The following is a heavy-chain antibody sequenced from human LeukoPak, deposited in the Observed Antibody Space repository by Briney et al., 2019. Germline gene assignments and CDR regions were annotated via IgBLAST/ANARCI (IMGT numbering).Heavy chain of an antibody. J-gene: IGHJ4*02. CDR1: GFTVSSNY. V-gene: IGHV3-53*01. Sequence: GGSLRLSCAASGFTVSSNYMSWVRQAPGKGLEWVSVIYSGGSTYYVDSVKGRFTISRDNSKNTLYLQMNSLRAEDTAVYYCAMTTVTTTLFDYWGQGTLVTVSS. CDR3: AMTTVTTTLFDY. CDR2: IYSGGST. D-gene: IGHD4-17*01.